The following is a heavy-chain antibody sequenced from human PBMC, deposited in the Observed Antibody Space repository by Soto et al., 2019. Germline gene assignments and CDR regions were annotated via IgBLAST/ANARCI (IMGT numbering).Heavy chain of an antibody. CDR3: AREGDTGGLYPRYLDY. D-gene: IGHD2-8*02. V-gene: IGHV1-3*01. J-gene: IGHJ4*02. Sequence: GASVKVSCKASGYTSTVYAIHWVRQAPGQRPEWMGWINAGNGNTKYSQNFQDRLTMTRDTSANTGYMELNSLRSEDTAVYYCAREGDTGGLYPRYLDYWGQGTLVTVSS. CDR1: GYTSTVYA. CDR2: INAGNGNT.